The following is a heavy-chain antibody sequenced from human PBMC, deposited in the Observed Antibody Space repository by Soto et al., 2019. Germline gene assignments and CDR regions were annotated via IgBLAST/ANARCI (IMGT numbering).Heavy chain of an antibody. D-gene: IGHD1-1*01. CDR3: ARAEVQLDASWFDP. Sequence: GASVKVSCKASGYTFTGYYMHWVRQAPGQGLEWMGWINPNSGGTNYAQKFQGRVTMTRDTSISTAYMELSRLRSDDTAVYYCARAEVQLDASWFDPWGQGTLVTVSS. J-gene: IGHJ5*02. CDR1: GYTFTGYY. V-gene: IGHV1-2*02. CDR2: INPNSGGT.